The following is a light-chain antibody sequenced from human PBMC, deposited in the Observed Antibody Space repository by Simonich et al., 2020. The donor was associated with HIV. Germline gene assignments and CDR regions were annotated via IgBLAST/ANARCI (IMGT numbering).Light chain of an antibody. V-gene: IGKV3-15*01. CDR1: QSVSSD. CDR3: QQYGSSRT. J-gene: IGKJ1*01. Sequence: EIVMTQSPATLSVSPGERATLSCRASQSVSSDLAWYQQKPGQPPRLLIYGASTRATGFPARFSGSASGTDFTLTISRLEPEDFAVYYCQQYGSSRTFGQGTKVEIK. CDR2: GAS.